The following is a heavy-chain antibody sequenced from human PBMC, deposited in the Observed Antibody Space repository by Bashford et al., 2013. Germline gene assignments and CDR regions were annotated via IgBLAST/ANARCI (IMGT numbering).Heavy chain of an antibody. CDR3: AKDLSTVEGSVDY. D-gene: IGHD2/OR15-2a*01. CDR2: LVVVVVVT. CDR1: RIHLHVATG. V-gene: IGHV3-23*01. Sequence: SGGPSRLSCTASRIHLHVATGCTGSAKLQEGAGVGLQLLVVVVVVTYYADSVKGRFTISRDNSKNTLYLQMNSLRAEDTAVYYCAKDLSTVEGSVDYWGQGTLVTVSS. J-gene: IGHJ4*02.